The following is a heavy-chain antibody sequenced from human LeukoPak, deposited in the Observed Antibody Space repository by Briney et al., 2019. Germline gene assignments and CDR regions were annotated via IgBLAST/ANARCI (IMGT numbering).Heavy chain of an antibody. CDR3: ARHARGANFDY. CDR2: IYYSGST. J-gene: IGHJ4*02. V-gene: IGHV4-59*08. CDR1: GGSISSYY. Sequence: SETLSLTCTVSGGSISSYYWSWIRQPPGKGLEWIGYIYYSGSTNYNPSLKSRVTISVDTSKNQFSLKLSSVTAADTAVYYCARHARGANFDYWGQGTLVTVSS. D-gene: IGHD3-10*01.